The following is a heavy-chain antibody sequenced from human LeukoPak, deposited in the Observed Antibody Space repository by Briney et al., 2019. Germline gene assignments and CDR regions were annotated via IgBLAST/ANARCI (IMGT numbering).Heavy chain of an antibody. D-gene: IGHD3-22*01. CDR3: ARAQMPMIVVVITDLSFDY. CDR1: GYTFTGCY. V-gene: IGHV1-2*02. CDR2: INPNSGGT. Sequence: ASVKVSCKASGYTFTGCYMHWVRQAPGQGLEWMGWINPNSGGTNYAQKFQGRVTMTRDTSISTAYMELSRLRSDDTAVYYCARAQMPMIVVVITDLSFDYWGQGTLVTVSS. J-gene: IGHJ4*02.